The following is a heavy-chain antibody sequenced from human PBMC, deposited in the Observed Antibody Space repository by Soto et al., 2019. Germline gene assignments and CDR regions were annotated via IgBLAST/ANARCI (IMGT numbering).Heavy chain of an antibody. Sequence: QVQLQESGPGLVKPSQTLSLTCTVSGGSISSGGYYWSWIRQHPGKGLEWIGYIYYSGSTYYNPSLKSPVAISVDTAKNPFPLKLSSVTAADTAVYYWARELVVEDHHWFDPWGQGTLVTVSS. CDR3: ARELVVEDHHWFDP. D-gene: IGHD2-2*01. V-gene: IGHV4-31*01. CDR2: IYYSGST. J-gene: IGHJ5*02. CDR1: GGSISSGGYY.